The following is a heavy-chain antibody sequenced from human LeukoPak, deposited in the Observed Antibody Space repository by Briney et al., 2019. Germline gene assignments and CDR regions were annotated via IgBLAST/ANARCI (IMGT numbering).Heavy chain of an antibody. D-gene: IGHD6-19*01. CDR1: GFTFSSYG. J-gene: IGHJ4*02. Sequence: PGGSLRLSCAASGFTFSSYGMHWVRQAPGKGLEWVAVIPYDGSNKYYADSVKGRFTISRDNSKNTLYLQMNSLRAEDTAVYYCAKGTGYSSGWYFDYWGQGTLVTVSS. V-gene: IGHV3-30*18. CDR2: IPYDGSNK. CDR3: AKGTGYSSGWYFDY.